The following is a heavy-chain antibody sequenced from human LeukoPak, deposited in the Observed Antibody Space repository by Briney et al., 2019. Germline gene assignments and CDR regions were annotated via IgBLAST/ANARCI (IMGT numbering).Heavy chain of an antibody. V-gene: IGHV4-39*01. CDR3: ASLSYYYGSRGNNWFDP. J-gene: IGHJ5*02. CDR1: GGSISSSNYY. Sequence: PSETLSLTCTVSGGSISSSNYYWGWIRQPPGKGLEWIGSIYYSGSTYYNPSLTSRVTISVDMSKNQFSLKLSSVTAADMAVYYCASLSYYYGSRGNNWFDPWGQGTLVTVSS. D-gene: IGHD3-10*01. CDR2: IYYSGST.